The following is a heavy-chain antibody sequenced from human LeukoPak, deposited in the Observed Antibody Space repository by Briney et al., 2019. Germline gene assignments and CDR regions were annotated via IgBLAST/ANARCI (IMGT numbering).Heavy chain of an antibody. D-gene: IGHD3-9*01. CDR1: GGSISSYY. CDR3: ARDFDAGYDAFDI. V-gene: IGHV4-59*01. Sequence: KSSETLSLTCTVSGGSISSYYWSWIRQPPGKGLEWIGYIYYSGSTNYNPSLKSRVTISVDTSKNQFSLKLSSVTAADTAVYYCARDFDAGYDAFDIWGQGTMVTVSS. J-gene: IGHJ3*02. CDR2: IYYSGST.